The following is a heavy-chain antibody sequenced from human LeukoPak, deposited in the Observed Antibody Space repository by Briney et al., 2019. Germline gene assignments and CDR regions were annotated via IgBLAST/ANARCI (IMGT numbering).Heavy chain of an antibody. Sequence: SETLSLTCTVSGGSISSGGYYWSWIRQHPGKGLEWIGYIYYSGSTYYNPSLKSRVTISVDTSKNQFSLKLSSVTAADTAVYYCAREISCSGGSYYSRRAFDIWGQGTMVTVSS. V-gene: IGHV4-31*03. D-gene: IGHD2-15*01. CDR1: GGSISSGGYY. CDR3: AREISCSGGSYYSRRAFDI. CDR2: IYYSGST. J-gene: IGHJ3*02.